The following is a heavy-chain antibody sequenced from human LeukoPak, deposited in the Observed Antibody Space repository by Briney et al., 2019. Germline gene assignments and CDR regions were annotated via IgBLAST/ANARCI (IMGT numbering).Heavy chain of an antibody. CDR2: INHSGGT. Sequence: PGGSLRLSCAASGFTFRSYEMNWVRQPPGKGLEWIGEINHSGGTNYNPSLKSRVTISVDTSKNQFSLKLSSVTAADTAMYYCARGGYTYGYGYWGQGNMVTVSS. J-gene: IGHJ4*02. D-gene: IGHD5-18*01. CDR3: ARGGYTYGYGY. V-gene: IGHV4-34*01. CDR1: GFTFRSYE.